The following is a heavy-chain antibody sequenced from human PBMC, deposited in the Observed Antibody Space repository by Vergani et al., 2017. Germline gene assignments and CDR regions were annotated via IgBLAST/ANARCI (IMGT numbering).Heavy chain of an antibody. V-gene: IGHV3-74*01. CDR1: GFTFSSYW. J-gene: IGHJ6*02. D-gene: IGHD6-13*01. Sequence: EVQLVESGGGLVQPGGSLRLSCAASGFTFSSYWMHWVRQAPGKGLVWVSRINSDGSSTSYADSVKGRFTISRDNAKNTLYLQMNRLRAEDTAVYYCARGMQQLVSYYYYYGMDVWGQGTTVTVS. CDR3: ARGMQQLVSYYYYYGMDV. CDR2: INSDGSST.